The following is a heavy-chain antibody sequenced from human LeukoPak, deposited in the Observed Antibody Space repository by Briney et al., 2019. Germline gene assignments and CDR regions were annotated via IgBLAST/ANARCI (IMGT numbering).Heavy chain of an antibody. J-gene: IGHJ4*02. CDR2: ISYDGSNK. CDR1: GFTFSSYG. CDR3: AKGAAAQGSFDY. V-gene: IGHV3-30*18. Sequence: GGSLRLSCAASGFTFSSYGIHWVRQAPGKGLGWVALISYDGSNKYYVDSVKGRFTISRDNSKNTVFLQMNSLRAEDTAVYYCAKGAAAQGSFDYWGQGTLVTVSS. D-gene: IGHD2-2*01.